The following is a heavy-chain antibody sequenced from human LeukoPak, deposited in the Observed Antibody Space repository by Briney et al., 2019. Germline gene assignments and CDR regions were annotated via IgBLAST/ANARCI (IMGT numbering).Heavy chain of an antibody. CDR2: VYYSGTT. D-gene: IGHD1-7*01. CDR1: GGSISLSYYY. CDR3: ATGGNWNYYYFDY. V-gene: IGHV4-39*07. J-gene: IGHJ4*02. Sequence: SETLSLTCSVSGGSISLSYYYWGWIRQPPGKALEWIGSVYYSGTTSYNPSLKSRVTISVDTSKNQFSLKLSSVTAADTAVYYCATGGNWNYYYFDYWGQGTLVTVSS.